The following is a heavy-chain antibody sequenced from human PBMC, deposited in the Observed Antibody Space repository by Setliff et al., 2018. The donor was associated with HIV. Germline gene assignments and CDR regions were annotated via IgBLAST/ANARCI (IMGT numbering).Heavy chain of an antibody. CDR2: IRSSGDT. CDR3: TIPASSLAPN. J-gene: IGHJ4*02. Sequence: PSETLSLTCTVSGASISSHNYYWGWIRQSPGTGLEWIASIRSSGDTYYNPSLQSRVIISVDTSNNQISLKLTSVTAADTAVYYCTIPASSLAPNWGRGTQVTVSS. CDR1: GASISSHNYY. V-gene: IGHV4-39*01.